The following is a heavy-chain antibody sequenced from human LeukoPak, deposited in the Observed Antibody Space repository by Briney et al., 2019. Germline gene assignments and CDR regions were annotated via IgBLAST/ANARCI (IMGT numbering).Heavy chain of an antibody. CDR1: GGSISSYY. Sequence: SETLSLTCTVSGGSISSYYWSWIRQPAGKGLEWIGRIYTSGRTNYNPSLKSRVTMSVDTSKNQFSLKVSSMTAADTAVYYCARDKEDYSSNYYYYYMDVWGKGTTVTVSS. CDR2: IYTSGRT. V-gene: IGHV4-4*07. J-gene: IGHJ6*03. CDR3: ARDKEDYSSNYYYYYMDV. D-gene: IGHD4-11*01.